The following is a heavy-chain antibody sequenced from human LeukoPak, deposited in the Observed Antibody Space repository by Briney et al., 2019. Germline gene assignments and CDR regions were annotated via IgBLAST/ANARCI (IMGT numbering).Heavy chain of an antibody. CDR3: ARDISASGIFFDS. J-gene: IGHJ4*02. D-gene: IGHD6-13*01. CDR2: INQGVRAQ. V-gene: IGHV3-7*01. CDR1: GFTFSTFW. Sequence: GGSLRLSCAASGFTFSTFWMGWVRQVPGKGLEWVANINQGVRAQYYVDSVKGRFTISRDNAENALYLQMNSLRAEDTAVYFCARDISASGIFFDSWGQGTLVTVSS.